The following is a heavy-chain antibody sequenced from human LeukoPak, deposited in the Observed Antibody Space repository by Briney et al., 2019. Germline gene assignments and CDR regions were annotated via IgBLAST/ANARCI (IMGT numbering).Heavy chain of an antibody. D-gene: IGHD2-21*02. J-gene: IGHJ4*02. Sequence: GGSLRLSCAGSGFTFRIYAMSWVRQAPGKGLEWVGRIKSKTDGGTTDYAAPVKGRFTISRDDSQNTLYLQMNSLKTEDTAVYYCTTDCGGDCYSWWGQGTLVTVSS. CDR3: TTDCGGDCYSW. CDR1: GFTFRIYA. CDR2: IKSKTDGGTT. V-gene: IGHV3-15*01.